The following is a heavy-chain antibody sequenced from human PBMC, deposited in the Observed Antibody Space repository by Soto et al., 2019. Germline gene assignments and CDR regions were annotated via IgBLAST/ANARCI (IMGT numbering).Heavy chain of an antibody. CDR2: ISVYNGNI. V-gene: IGHV1-18*01. CDR3: ARTYGSGDYFLPFEY. D-gene: IGHD3-10*01. J-gene: IGHJ4*02. Sequence: QVQLLQSGAEVKKPGASVKVSCKASGYMFNTYGITWVRQAPGQGLEWMGWISVYNGNIDYAQKFEGRVTMTIDTSTGTAYMELKSLTSDDTAVYYCARTYGSGDYFLPFEYWGQGPPVSVSS. CDR1: GYMFNTYG.